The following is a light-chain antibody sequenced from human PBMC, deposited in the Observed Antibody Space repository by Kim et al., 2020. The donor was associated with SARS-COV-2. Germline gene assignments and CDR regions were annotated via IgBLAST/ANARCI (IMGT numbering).Light chain of an antibody. Sequence: TGPISCTGSSSNSGAGYDVHWYQQLPGAAPKLLFFGYNNRPSGVPDRFSGSKAVTSASLAITGLQAEDEADYYCQAYDNILGASLFGGGTKVTVL. CDR1: SSNSGAGYD. CDR3: QAYDNILGASL. V-gene: IGLV1-40*01. J-gene: IGLJ2*01. CDR2: GYN.